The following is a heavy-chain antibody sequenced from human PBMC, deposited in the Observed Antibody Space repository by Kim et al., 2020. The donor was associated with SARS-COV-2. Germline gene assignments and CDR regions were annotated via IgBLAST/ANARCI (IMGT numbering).Heavy chain of an antibody. CDR3: AKDSDIVVVVAPSYYFDY. Sequence: GGSLRLSCAASGFTFSSYGMHWVRQAPGKGLEWVAVISYDGSNKYYADSVKGRFTISRDNSKNTLYLQMNSLRAEDTAVYYCAKDSDIVVVVAPSYYFDYWGQGTLVTVSS. V-gene: IGHV3-30*18. J-gene: IGHJ4*02. CDR1: GFTFSSYG. D-gene: IGHD2-15*01. CDR2: ISYDGSNK.